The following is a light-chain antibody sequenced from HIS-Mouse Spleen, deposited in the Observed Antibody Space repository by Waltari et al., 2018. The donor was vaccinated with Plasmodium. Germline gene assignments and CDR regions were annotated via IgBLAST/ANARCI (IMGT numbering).Light chain of an antibody. V-gene: IGLV3-1*01. CDR2: QDS. CDR1: KLGDKY. Sequence: SYELTQPPSVSVSPGQTASITCSGDKLGDKYACWYQQKPGQSPVLVIYQDSKRPSGIPERFSGSNSGNTATLTISGTQAMYEADYYCRAWDSSTVVFGGGTKLTVL. CDR3: RAWDSSTVV. J-gene: IGLJ2*01.